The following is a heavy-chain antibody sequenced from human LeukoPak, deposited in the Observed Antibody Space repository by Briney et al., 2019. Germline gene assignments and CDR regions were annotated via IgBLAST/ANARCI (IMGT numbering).Heavy chain of an antibody. D-gene: IGHD1-26*01. V-gene: IGHV3-23*01. Sequence: GGSLRLSCVPSGFTFSNYAMSWVRQAPGKWLEWVSAITNTGSTYYADSVKGRFTISRDNSKDTLYLQRNSLRAEDTAVYYCAKDISRVGASFDCWGKGTLVTVSS. CDR3: AKDISRVGASFDC. J-gene: IGHJ4*02. CDR2: ITNTGST. CDR1: GFTFSNYA.